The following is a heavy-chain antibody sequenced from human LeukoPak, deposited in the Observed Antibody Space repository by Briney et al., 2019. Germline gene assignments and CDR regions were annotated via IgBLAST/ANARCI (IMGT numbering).Heavy chain of an antibody. Sequence: ASVKVSCKASGYTFTGYFIHWVRQAPGQGLEWMGIINPSGGSTSYAQKFQGRVTMTRDRSTSTVYMEVTSLKSDDTAVYSCARAGISDPTDYWGQGTLVIVSS. D-gene: IGHD2-21*01. CDR3: ARAGISDPTDY. CDR1: GYTFTGYF. J-gene: IGHJ4*02. CDR2: INPSGGST. V-gene: IGHV1-46*01.